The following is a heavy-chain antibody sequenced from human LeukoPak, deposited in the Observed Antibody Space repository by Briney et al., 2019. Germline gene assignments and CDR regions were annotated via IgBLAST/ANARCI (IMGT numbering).Heavy chain of an antibody. V-gene: IGHV1-2*02. CDR2: INPNSGGT. CDR3: ARASQAAGHQPLDY. D-gene: IGHD6-13*01. Sequence: ASVKVSCKASGYTFTGYYMHWVRQAPGQGLEWMGWINPNSGGTNYAQKFQGRVTMTRDTSISTAYMELSRLRSDDTAVYYCARASQAAGHQPLDYWGQGTLVTVSS. J-gene: IGHJ4*02. CDR1: GYTFTGYY.